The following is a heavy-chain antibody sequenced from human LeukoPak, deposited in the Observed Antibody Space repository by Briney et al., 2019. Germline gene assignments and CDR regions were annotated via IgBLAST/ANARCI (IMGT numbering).Heavy chain of an antibody. D-gene: IGHD5-24*01. Sequence: SETLSLTCTVSGGSISSSSYYWGWIRQPPGKGLEWIGSIYYSGSTYYNLSLKSRVTISVDTSKNQFSLKLSSVTAADTAVYYCARDRDGYNWWDYWGRGTLVTVSS. V-gene: IGHV4-39*07. J-gene: IGHJ4*02. CDR3: ARDRDGYNWWDY. CDR1: GGSISSSSYY. CDR2: IYYSGST.